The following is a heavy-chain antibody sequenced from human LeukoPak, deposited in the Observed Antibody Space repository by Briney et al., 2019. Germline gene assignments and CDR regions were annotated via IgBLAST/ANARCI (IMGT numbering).Heavy chain of an antibody. Sequence: GGSLRLSCAASGFTFSSYWMSWVRQAPGKGLEWVANIKQDGSEKYYVDSVKGRFTISRDNAKNSLYLQMNSLRAEDTAVYYCARDVTFGGVIAKPAGAPDYWGQGTLVTVSS. CDR1: GFTFSSYW. CDR2: IKQDGSEK. J-gene: IGHJ4*02. D-gene: IGHD3-16*02. CDR3: ARDVTFGGVIAKPAGAPDY. V-gene: IGHV3-7*01.